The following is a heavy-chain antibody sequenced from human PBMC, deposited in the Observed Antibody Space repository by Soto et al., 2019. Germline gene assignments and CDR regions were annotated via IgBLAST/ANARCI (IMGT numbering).Heavy chain of an antibody. V-gene: IGHV1-46*01. J-gene: IGHJ4*02. D-gene: IGHD3-22*01. CDR1: GYTFTSYY. CDR3: ARDSEPSYYDSSGYSDY. CDR2: INPSGGST. Sequence: ASVKVSCKASGYTFTSYYMHWVRQAPGQGLEWMGIINPSGGSTSYAQKFQGRVTMTRDTSTSTVYMELSSLRSEDTAVYYCARDSEPSYYDSSGYSDYWGQGTLVTVSS.